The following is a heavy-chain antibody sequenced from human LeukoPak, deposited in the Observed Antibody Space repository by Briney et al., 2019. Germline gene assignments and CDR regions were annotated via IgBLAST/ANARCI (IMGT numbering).Heavy chain of an antibody. J-gene: IGHJ6*03. CDR2: IRNDGSNK. CDR3: AKDSYCYYTDV. V-gene: IGHV3-30*02. CDR1: GFTFRSYG. Sequence: GGSLRLSCAASGFTFRSYGMHWVRQAEGKGLEWVTFIRNDGSNKYYTDSVKGRFIISRDNSTNTLYLQINCLRTADPAVYDCAKDSYCYYTDVWGKGGTVTVSS.